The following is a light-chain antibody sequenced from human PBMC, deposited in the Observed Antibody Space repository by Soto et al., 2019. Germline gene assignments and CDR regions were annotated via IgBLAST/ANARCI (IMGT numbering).Light chain of an antibody. V-gene: IGKV1-5*01. Sequence: DIQMTQSPATLSASLGDRVTITCRASQTINRWLDWYQHKPGRAPQVLIYDASTLESGVPSRFSGSGSGTEFTLTIKNLQPDHLATYYCQQYNSYSRTFGQGTKVDIK. CDR2: DAS. J-gene: IGKJ1*01. CDR3: QQYNSYSRT. CDR1: QTINRW.